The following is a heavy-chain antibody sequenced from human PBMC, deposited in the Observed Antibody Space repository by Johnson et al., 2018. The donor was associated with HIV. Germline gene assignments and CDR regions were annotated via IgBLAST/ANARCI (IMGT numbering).Heavy chain of an antibody. J-gene: IGHJ3*02. CDR3: ARLIAVVIDGFDI. D-gene: IGHD3-22*01. CDR1: AFTFSRYW. Sequence: VQLVESGGGVVQPGRSLRLSCAASAFTFSRYWMSWVRQAPGKGLEWVANIKQDGSEKYYVDSVKGRFTISRDNAKNSLYLQMNTLRAEDTAVYYCARLIAVVIDGFDIWGQGTMVTVSA. V-gene: IGHV3-7*03. CDR2: IKQDGSEK.